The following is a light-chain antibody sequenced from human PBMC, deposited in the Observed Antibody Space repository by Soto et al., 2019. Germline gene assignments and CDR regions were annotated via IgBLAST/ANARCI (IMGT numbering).Light chain of an antibody. CDR1: QSVSNN. CDR3: QQYNNWPPTT. CDR2: GAS. Sequence: EIVLTQSPGTLSLSPGERATLSCRASQSVSNNYLAWYQQKPGQAPRRLIYGASSRATGIPARFSGSGSGTEFTLTISSLQSEDFAIYYCQQYNNWPPTTFGQGTRLEI. J-gene: IGKJ5*01. V-gene: IGKV3D-15*01.